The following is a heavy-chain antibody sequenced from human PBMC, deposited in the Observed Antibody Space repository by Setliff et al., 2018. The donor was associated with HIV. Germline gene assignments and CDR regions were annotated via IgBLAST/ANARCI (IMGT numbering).Heavy chain of an antibody. CDR2: IYTSGST. D-gene: IGHD6-13*01. CDR3: AREASSWYYYFDS. CDR1: GGSISSYY. J-gene: IGHJ4*02. V-gene: IGHV4-4*07. Sequence: PSETLSLTCTVSGGSISSYYWSWIRQPAGKGLEWIGRIYTSGSTNYNPSLKSRVTMSVDTSKNQFPLKLTSVTAADTAVYYCAREASSWYYYFDSWGQGALVTVSS.